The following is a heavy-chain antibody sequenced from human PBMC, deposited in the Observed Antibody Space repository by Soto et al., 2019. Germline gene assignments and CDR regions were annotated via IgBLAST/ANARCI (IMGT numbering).Heavy chain of an antibody. J-gene: IGHJ6*02. CDR2: IYPGDSES. Sequence: GESLKISCKGSGYTFISYWIGWVRQMPGKGLEWMGIIYPGDSESRYSPSFQGQVTISADKSISTAYLQWSSLKASDTAMYYCARTTAPYGGNRGYYYYGMDVWGHGTTVTVS. CDR1: GYTFISYW. CDR3: ARTTAPYGGNRGYYYYGMDV. V-gene: IGHV5-51*01. D-gene: IGHD2-15*01.